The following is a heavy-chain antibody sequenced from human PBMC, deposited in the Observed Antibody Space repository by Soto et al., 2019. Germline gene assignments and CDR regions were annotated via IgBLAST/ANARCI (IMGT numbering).Heavy chain of an antibody. CDR3: ARGWALRYLDWPHGGHYYYMDV. CDR1: GGSFSGYY. D-gene: IGHD3-9*01. V-gene: IGHV4-34*01. J-gene: IGHJ6*03. CDR2: INHSGST. Sequence: QVQLQQWGAGLLKPSETLSLTCAVYGGSFSGYYWSWIRQPPGKGLEWIGEINHSGSTNYNPSLKSRVTISVDTSKNQFSLKLSSVTAADTAVYYCARGWALRYLDWPHGGHYYYMDVWGKGTTVTVSS.